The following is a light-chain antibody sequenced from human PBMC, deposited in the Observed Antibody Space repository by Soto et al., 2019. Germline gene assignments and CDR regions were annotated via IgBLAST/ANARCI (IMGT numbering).Light chain of an antibody. V-gene: IGKV1-39*01. J-gene: IGKJ4*01. CDR1: QNIDIF. CDR2: GAS. Sequence: DIQMTQSPSSLSASVGDRVTITCRASQNIDIFLNWYHQKPGRAPNLLIYGASTLQNGVPSRFSGSGSGTDFSLTISSLQPDDFGTYYCQQSYSAPPLTFGAGTKVDIK. CDR3: QQSYSAPPLT.